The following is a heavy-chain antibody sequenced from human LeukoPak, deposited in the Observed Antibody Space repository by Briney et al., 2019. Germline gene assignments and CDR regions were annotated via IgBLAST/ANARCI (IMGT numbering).Heavy chain of an antibody. V-gene: IGHV3-23*01. D-gene: IGHD5-18*01. J-gene: IGHJ4*02. CDR3: ARALYSSGYFDY. CDR1: GLTFSGYA. Sequence: GGSLRLSCAASGLTFSGYAMSWVRQAPGEGLEWGSDISGRGASTNYADSVKGRFTISRDNSKNMLYLQLNSLRAADTAIYYCARALYSSGYFDYWGQGTLVTVSS. CDR2: ISGRGAST.